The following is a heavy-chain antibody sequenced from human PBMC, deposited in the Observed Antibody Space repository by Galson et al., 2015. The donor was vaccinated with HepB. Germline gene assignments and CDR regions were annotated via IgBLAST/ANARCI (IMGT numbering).Heavy chain of an antibody. CDR2: ISYDGSNK. V-gene: IGHV3-30*18. CDR3: AKSLPAAVYYYYMDV. D-gene: IGHD2-2*01. Sequence: SLRLSCAASGFTFSSYGMHWVRQAPGKGLEWVAVISYDGSNKYYADSVKGRFTISRDNSKNTLYLQMNSLRAEDTAVYYCAKSLPAAVYYYYMDVWGKGTTDTVSS. J-gene: IGHJ6*03. CDR1: GFTFSSYG.